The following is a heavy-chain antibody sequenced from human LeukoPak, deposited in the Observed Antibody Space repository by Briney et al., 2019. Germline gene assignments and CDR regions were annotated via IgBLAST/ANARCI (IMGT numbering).Heavy chain of an antibody. CDR2: MNPNSGNT. J-gene: IGHJ1*01. CDR1: GYTLTSFD. CDR3: ARNGREARHFQH. V-gene: IGHV1-8*03. Sequence: GASVKVSCKASGYTLTSFDINWVRQATGQGLEWMGWMNPNSGNTGYAQKFQGRVTITRNTSISTAYMELSSLRSEDTAVYYCARNGREARHFQHWGQGTVVTVSS. D-gene: IGHD6-6*01.